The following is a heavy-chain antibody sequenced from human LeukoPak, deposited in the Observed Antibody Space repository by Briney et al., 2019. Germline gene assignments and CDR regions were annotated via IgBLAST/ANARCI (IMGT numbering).Heavy chain of an antibody. CDR3: ARTTDYNSGFDY. Sequence: GSLRLSCAASEFTFSRYSMNWVRQAPGKGLEWVSSISTSSSYMFYAASVKGRFTISRDNAKNSLYLQMNSLRADDTAVYYWARTTDYNSGFDYWGQGTLVTVSS. J-gene: IGHJ4*02. V-gene: IGHV3-21*01. D-gene: IGHD6-19*01. CDR1: EFTFSRYS. CDR2: ISTSSSYM.